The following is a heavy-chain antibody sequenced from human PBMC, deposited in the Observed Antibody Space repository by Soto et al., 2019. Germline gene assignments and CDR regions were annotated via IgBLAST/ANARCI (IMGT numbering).Heavy chain of an antibody. CDR1: GFTVSSDY. Sequence: EVQLVESGGGLIQPGGSLRLSCAASGFTVSSDYMSWVRQAPGKGLEWVSVIYSGGSTYYADSVKGRFTISRDNSKNTLYLQMNSLRAEDTAVYYCARVVVVAATVVGAFAIWGQGRMVTVSS. J-gene: IGHJ3*02. V-gene: IGHV3-53*01. CDR3: ARVVVVAATVVGAFAI. CDR2: IYSGGST. D-gene: IGHD2-15*01.